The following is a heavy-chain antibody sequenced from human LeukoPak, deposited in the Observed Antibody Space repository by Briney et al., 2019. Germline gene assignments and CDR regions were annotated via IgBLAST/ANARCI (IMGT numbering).Heavy chain of an antibody. J-gene: IGHJ6*01. Sequence: PGGSLRLSCAASGFTFSEFWMSWVRQAPGRGLEWVANMKQDGNEKDYVDSVKGRFTITRDNARRSLYLQMSSLTVEDTAVYYCATYSHWVAGDVWGQGTTVTVSS. V-gene: IGHV3-7*01. D-gene: IGHD3-16*01. CDR3: ATYSHWVAGDV. CDR1: GFTFSEFW. CDR2: MKQDGNEK.